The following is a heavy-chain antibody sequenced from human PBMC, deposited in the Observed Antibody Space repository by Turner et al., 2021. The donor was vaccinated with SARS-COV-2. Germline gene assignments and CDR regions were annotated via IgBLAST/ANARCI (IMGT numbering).Heavy chain of an antibody. D-gene: IGHD2-2*02. CDR1: GYTFTGYY. CDR2: INPNSGGK. V-gene: IGHV1-2*02. Sequence: QVPLVQSGAEVKKPGASVKVSCKASGYTFTGYYMHWVRQAPGQGLEWMGWINPNSGGKNYAQKFQGRVTMTRDMSISTAYMELSRLRSDDTAVYYCARSIVVVPAAISYWGQGTLVTVSS. J-gene: IGHJ4*02. CDR3: ARSIVVVPAAISY.